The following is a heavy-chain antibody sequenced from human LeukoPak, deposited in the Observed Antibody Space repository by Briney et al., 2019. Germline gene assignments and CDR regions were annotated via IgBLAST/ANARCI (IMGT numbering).Heavy chain of an antibody. D-gene: IGHD2-2*02. CDR1: GYTFTSYD. V-gene: IGHV1-8*03. CDR2: MNPNSGNT. CDR3: ARGLGYCSSTSCYTSAFDI. J-gene: IGHJ3*02. Sequence: ASVKVSCKASGYTFTSYDINWVRQATGQGLEWMGWMNPNSGNTGYVQKFQGRVTITRNTSISTAYMELSSLRSEDTAVYYCARGLGYCSSTSCYTSAFDIWGQGTMVTVSS.